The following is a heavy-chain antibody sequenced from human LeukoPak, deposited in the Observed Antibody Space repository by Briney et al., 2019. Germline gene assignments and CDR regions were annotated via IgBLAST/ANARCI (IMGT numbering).Heavy chain of an antibody. CDR2: ISGGGSPT. J-gene: IGHJ6*02. Sequence: EGSLRLSCAASGFTFSSDSMNWVRQASGKGLDWVSYISGGGSPTYYADSVKGRFTISRDNSKNTLYLQMNSLRAEDTAVYYCARGYGDKASNLYYYYGMDVWGQGTTVTVSS. CDR1: GFTFSSDS. V-gene: IGHV3-48*01. D-gene: IGHD4-17*01. CDR3: ARGYGDKASNLYYYYGMDV.